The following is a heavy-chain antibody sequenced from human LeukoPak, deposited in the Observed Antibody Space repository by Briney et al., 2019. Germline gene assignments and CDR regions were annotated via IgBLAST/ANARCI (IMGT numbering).Heavy chain of an antibody. V-gene: IGHV3-23*01. D-gene: IGHD4-17*01. J-gene: IGHJ4*02. CDR1: GFTFSSYA. CDR3: AKVGYGDYALNY. CDR2: ISGSGGST. Sequence: GGSLRLSCAASGFTFSSYAMSWVRQAPGKGLDWVSAISGSGGSTYYADSVKGRFTISRDNSKNTLYLQMNSLRAEDTAVYYCAKVGYGDYALNYWGQGTLVTVSS.